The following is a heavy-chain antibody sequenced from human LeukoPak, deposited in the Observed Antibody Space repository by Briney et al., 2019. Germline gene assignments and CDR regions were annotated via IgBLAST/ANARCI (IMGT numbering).Heavy chain of an antibody. J-gene: IGHJ4*02. CDR2: ISSSGSGI. V-gene: IGHV3-48*03. CDR3: VRASTSGGYVMAYYDF. CDR1: GFTFGSYE. Sequence: PGGSLRLSCAASGFTFGSYEMNWVRQAPGKGLEWGSYISSSGSGIYYADSVKGRFTISRDNAKNSQSLQMNSLRVEDTAIYYCVRASTSGGYVMAYYDFWGQGTLVTVSS. D-gene: IGHD2-15*01.